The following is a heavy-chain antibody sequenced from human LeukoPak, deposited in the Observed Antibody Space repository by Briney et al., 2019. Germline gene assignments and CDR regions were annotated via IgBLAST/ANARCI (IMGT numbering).Heavy chain of an antibody. Sequence: SETLSLTCTVSGGSISSYYWSWIRQPPGKGLEWIGYIYYSGNTYYNPSLKSRVTISVDTSKNHFSLRLSSVTAADTAVYYCARVAVTGFPYYMDVWGKGTTVTVSS. CDR2: IYYSGNT. CDR1: GGSISSYY. CDR3: ARVAVTGFPYYMDV. D-gene: IGHD7-27*01. J-gene: IGHJ6*03. V-gene: IGHV4-59*12.